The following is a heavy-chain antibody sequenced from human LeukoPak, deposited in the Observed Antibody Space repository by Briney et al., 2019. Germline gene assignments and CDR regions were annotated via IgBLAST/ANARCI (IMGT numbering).Heavy chain of an antibody. D-gene: IGHD2-15*01. CDR2: ISSSSSYI. Sequence: GGSLRLSCAASGFTLSHYGMHWVRQAPGKGLEWVSSISSSSSYIYYADSVKGRFTISRDNAKNSLYLQMNSLRAEDTAVYYCAREYSGGSYMDVWGKGTTVTVSS. J-gene: IGHJ6*03. CDR1: GFTLSHYG. V-gene: IGHV3-21*01. CDR3: AREYSGGSYMDV.